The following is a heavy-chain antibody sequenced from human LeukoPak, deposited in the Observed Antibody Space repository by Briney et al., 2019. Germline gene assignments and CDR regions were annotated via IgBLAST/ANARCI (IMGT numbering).Heavy chain of an antibody. CDR2: INPSGGST. Sequence: ASVKVSCKGSGYTFTTYYMHWVRQAPGQGLEWMGIINPSGGSTSYAQKFQGRVTMTRDMSTSTVYMELSSLRSDDTAVYYCARDDKQGVGGTEYFDYWGQGTLVTVSS. CDR3: ARDDKQGVGGTEYFDY. D-gene: IGHD1-26*01. J-gene: IGHJ4*02. V-gene: IGHV1-46*01. CDR1: GYTFTTYY.